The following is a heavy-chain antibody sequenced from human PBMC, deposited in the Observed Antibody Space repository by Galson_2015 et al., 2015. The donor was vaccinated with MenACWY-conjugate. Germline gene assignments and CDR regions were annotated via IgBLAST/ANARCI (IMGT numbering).Heavy chain of an antibody. CDR3: TTDRIPGGGRPHWDN. V-gene: IGHV3-15*01. CDR1: GFSFSNAW. J-gene: IGHJ1*01. CDR2: IKSKTDGERT. Sequence: LRLSCAASGFSFSNAWMSWVRQAPGKGPEWVARIKSKTDGERTDYAAPVIGRFSISRDDLRNTLYLQMNGLKSDDSAVYYCTTDRIPGGGRPHWDNWGQGTLVTVSS. D-gene: IGHD3-16*01.